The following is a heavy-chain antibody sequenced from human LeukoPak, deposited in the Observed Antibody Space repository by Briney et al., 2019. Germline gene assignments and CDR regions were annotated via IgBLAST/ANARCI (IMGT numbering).Heavy chain of an antibody. CDR1: GYTFSGYY. Sequence: ASVKVSCKASGYTFSGYYMHWVRQAPGQGLEWVGWINPNSGGTNYAQKFQGRVTMTRDTSISTAYMELSRLLSGDTAVCYCARGKTMVYCGGDCYRFDNWGQGTLVTVSS. V-gene: IGHV1-2*02. J-gene: IGHJ4*02. CDR2: INPNSGGT. CDR3: ARGKTMVYCGGDCYRFDN. D-gene: IGHD2-21*02.